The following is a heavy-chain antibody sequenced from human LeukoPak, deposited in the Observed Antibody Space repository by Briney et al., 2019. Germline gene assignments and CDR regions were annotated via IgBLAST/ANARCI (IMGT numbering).Heavy chain of an antibody. CDR2: IIPIFGTA. V-gene: IGHV1-69*13. Sequence: SVKVSCKASGGTFSSYAISWVRQAPGQGLEWMGGIIPIFGTANYAQKFQGRVTITADESTSTAYMELSSLRSDDTAVYYCARVVWRGAPRIVGATSGRDAFDIWGQGTMVTVSS. CDR1: GGTFSSYA. D-gene: IGHD1-26*01. J-gene: IGHJ3*02. CDR3: ARVVWRGAPRIVGATSGRDAFDI.